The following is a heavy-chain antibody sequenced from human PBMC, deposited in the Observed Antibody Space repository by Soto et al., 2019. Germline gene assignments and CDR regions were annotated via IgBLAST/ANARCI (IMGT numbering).Heavy chain of an antibody. CDR2: NNWTDDT. CDR3: APGHYLGGFDV. Sequence: QITLKEACPTPVTPTQTLTLTCTFSGFSINTRAVGVGWIRQPRGKALQWLALNNWTDDTRYSPSLKDRLTLTEAASPDLVVLTLTNVAPRDPATFHCAPGHYLGGFDVWCQGTTVTVSS. CDR1: GFSINTRAVG. D-gene: IGHD2-15*01. J-gene: IGHJ3*01. V-gene: IGHV2-5*01.